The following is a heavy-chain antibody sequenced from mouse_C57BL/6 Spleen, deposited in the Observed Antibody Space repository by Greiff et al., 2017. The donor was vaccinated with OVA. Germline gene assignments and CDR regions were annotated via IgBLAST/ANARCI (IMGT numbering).Heavy chain of an antibody. D-gene: IGHD2-2*01. J-gene: IGHJ1*03. Sequence: EVQLQESGGGLVQPGGSMKLSCAASGFTFSDAWMDWVRQSPEKGLEWVAEIRNKANNHATYYAESVKGRFTISRDDSKSSVYLQMNSLRAEDTGIYYCTRATMVIRYFDVWGTGTTVTVSS. CDR3: TRATMVIRYFDV. CDR2: IRNKANNHAT. V-gene: IGHV6-6*01. CDR1: GFTFSDAW.